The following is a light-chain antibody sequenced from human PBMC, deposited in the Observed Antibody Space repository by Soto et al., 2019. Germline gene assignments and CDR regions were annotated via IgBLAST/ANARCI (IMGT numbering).Light chain of an antibody. CDR1: QSVSSN. CDR2: GAS. V-gene: IGKV3D-15*01. J-gene: IGKJ1*01. CDR3: QQYNNWPLST. Sequence: IVMTQSPATLSVSPGERATLSCRASQSVSSNLAWYQRKAGQAPRLLIFGASTRATGIPARFSGSGSGTDFTLTISSLQSEDFAVYYCQQYNNWPLSTFGQGTKVDIK.